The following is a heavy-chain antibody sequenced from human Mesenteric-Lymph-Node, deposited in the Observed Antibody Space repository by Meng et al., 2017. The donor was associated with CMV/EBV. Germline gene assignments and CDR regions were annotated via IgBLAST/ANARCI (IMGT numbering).Heavy chain of an antibody. CDR2: INPNSGGT. CDR3: ARDRITGITSHDY. Sequence: ASVKVSCKASGYTFTGYYMHWVRQAPGQGLEWMGWINPNSGGTNYAQKFQGRVTMTRDTSISTAYMELSRLRSDDTAVYYCARDRITGITSHDYWGQGTLVTVSS. CDR1: GYTFTGYY. V-gene: IGHV1-2*02. J-gene: IGHJ4*02. D-gene: IGHD1-7*01.